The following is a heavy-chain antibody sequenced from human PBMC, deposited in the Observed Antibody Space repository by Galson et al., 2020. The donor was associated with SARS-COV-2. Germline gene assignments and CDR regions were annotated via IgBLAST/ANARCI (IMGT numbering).Heavy chain of an antibody. CDR1: GLTFSSYA. Sequence: GESLKISCVASGLTFSSYAMSWVRQAPGKGLEWVSAISSSGGNTYYEDSVKGRLTISRDNSKNTMYLQTNSLRAEDTDVYYCPRSTFGEVIVTHFDYWGKGARVTVSS. CDR2: ISSSGGNT. J-gene: IGHJ4*02. D-gene: IGHD3-16*02. V-gene: IGHV3-23*01. CDR3: PRSTFGEVIVTHFDY.